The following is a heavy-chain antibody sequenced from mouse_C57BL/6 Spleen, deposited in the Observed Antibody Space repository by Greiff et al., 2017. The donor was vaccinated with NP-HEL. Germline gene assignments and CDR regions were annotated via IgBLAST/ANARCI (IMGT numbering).Heavy chain of an antibody. V-gene: IGHV1-62-2*01. Sequence: QVQLQQSGAELVKPGASVKLSCTASGYTFTEYTIHWVKQRPGQGLEWIGWFYPGSGSIKYNEKFKDKATLTADTSSSTVYMELSSLTSEDSAVYFCARHEGSYGSYYAMDYWGQGTSVTVSS. CDR1: GYTFTEYT. CDR3: ARHEGSYGSYYAMDY. CDR2: FYPGSGSI. J-gene: IGHJ4*01. D-gene: IGHD1-1*01.